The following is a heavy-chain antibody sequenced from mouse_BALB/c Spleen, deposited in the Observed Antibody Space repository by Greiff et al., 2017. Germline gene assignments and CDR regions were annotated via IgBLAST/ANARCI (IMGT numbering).Heavy chain of an antibody. V-gene: IGHV5-17*02. D-gene: IGHD1-1*01. J-gene: IGHJ1*01. Sequence: EVQGVESGGGLVQPGGSRKLSCAASGFTFSSFGMHWVRQAPEKGLEWVAYISSGSSTIYYADTVKGRFTISRDNAKNTLYLQMSSLRSEDTAMYYCARPYGSSLYWYFDVWGAGTTVTVSS. CDR3: ARPYGSSLYWYFDV. CDR1: GFTFSSFG. CDR2: ISSGSSTI.